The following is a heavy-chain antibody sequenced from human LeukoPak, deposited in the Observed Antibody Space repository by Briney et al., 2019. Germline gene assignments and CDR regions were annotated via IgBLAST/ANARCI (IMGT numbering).Heavy chain of an antibody. CDR3: ARGLTYYYDSSGYYYYYGMDV. Sequence: SETLSLTCAVYGGSFSGYYWSWIRQPPGKGLEWIGEINHSGSTNYSPSLKSRVTISVDTSKNQFSLKLSSVTAADTAVYYCARGLTYYYDSSGYYYYYGMDVWGQGTTVTVSS. J-gene: IGHJ6*02. CDR2: INHSGST. CDR1: GGSFSGYY. D-gene: IGHD3-22*01. V-gene: IGHV4-34*01.